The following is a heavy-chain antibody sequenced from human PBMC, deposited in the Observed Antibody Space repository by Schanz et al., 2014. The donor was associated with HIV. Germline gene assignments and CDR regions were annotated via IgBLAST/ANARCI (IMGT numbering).Heavy chain of an antibody. CDR1: GFIFSNYG. D-gene: IGHD6-19*01. CDR3: AKGLRQWLVLGVSDY. Sequence: VQLVESGGGVVQPGRALRLSCAVSGFIFSNYGMHWVRQAPGKGLEWGAVISYDGSNKYYADSVKGRFTIARDNSKNTLYLQMNSLRAEDTAVYYCAKGLRQWLVLGVSDYWGQGTLVTVSS. J-gene: IGHJ4*02. CDR2: ISYDGSNK. V-gene: IGHV3-30*18.